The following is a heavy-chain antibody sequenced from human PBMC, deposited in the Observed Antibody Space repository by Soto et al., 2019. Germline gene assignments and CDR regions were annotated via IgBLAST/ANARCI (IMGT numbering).Heavy chain of an antibody. CDR2: IYHTGST. CDR1: GGSISPYF. CDR3: AREGGYFDVSGSGDYHYRGVDV. J-gene: IGHJ6*02. V-gene: IGHV4-4*07. Sequence: SETLSLTCTVSGGSISPYFWSWIRQPAGGGLEWIGRIYHTGSTTSNPSLKSRITMSLDTSRKQISLKLRSVTAADTAEYYCAREGGYFDVSGSGDYHYRGVDVWGQGTTVTVSS. D-gene: IGHD3-22*01.